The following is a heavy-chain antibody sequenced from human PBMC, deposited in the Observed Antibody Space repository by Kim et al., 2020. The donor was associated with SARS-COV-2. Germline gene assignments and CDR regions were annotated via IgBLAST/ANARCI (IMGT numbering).Heavy chain of an antibody. Sequence: SETLSLTCAVYGGSFSGYYWSWIRQPPGKGLEWIGEINHSGSTNYNPSLKSRVTISVDTSKNQFSLKLSSVTAADTAVYYCARQRRRNGMDVWGQGTTVT. V-gene: IGHV4-34*01. CDR2: INHSGST. CDR1: GGSFSGYY. J-gene: IGHJ6*02. CDR3: ARQRRRNGMDV.